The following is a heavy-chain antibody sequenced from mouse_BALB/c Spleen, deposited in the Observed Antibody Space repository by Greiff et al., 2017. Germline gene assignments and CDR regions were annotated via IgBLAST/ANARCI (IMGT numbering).Heavy chain of an antibody. V-gene: IGHV5-12-1*01. J-gene: IGHJ2*01. Sequence: EVMLVESGGGLVKPGGSLQLSCAASGFAFSSYDMSWVRQTPEKRLEWVAYISSGGGSTYYPDTVKGRFTISRDNAKNTLYLQMSSLKSEDTAMYYCARQKADWGQGTTLTVSS. CDR2: ISSGGGST. CDR1: GFAFSSYD. CDR3: ARQKAD.